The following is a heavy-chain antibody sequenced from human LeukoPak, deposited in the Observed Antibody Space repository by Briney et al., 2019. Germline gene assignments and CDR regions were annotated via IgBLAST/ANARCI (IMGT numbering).Heavy chain of an antibody. CDR3: ARARSVGAFDI. D-gene: IGHD4-17*01. J-gene: IGHJ3*02. CDR2: ISYDGSNK. V-gene: IGHV3-30-3*01. Sequence: WVAVISYDGSNKYYADSVKGRFTISRDNSKNTLYLQMNSLRAEDTAVYYCARARSVGAFDIWGQGTMVTVSS.